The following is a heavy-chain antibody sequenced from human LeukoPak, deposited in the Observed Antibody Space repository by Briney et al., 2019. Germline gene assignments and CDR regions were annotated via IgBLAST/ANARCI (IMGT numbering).Heavy chain of an antibody. D-gene: IGHD1-26*01. CDR3: AKALGATSLYYYYGMDV. CDR2: TSTVGSKT. J-gene: IGHJ6*02. Sequence: GGSLRLSCEASGFSFSSHAVHWVRQGPGKGLEWVAVTSTVGSKTFYADSVKGRFTISRDNSKNTLYLQMTGLGAEDTATYYCAKALGATSLYYYYGMDVWGQGTTVTVSS. CDR1: GFSFSSHA. V-gene: IGHV3-30*18.